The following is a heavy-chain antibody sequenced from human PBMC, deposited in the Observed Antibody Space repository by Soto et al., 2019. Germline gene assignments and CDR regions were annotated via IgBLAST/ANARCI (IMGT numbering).Heavy chain of an antibody. CDR2: IYHSGST. CDR3: ARDRAVSARGSFDY. V-gene: IGHV4-4*02. Sequence: QVQLQESGPGLVDPSGTLSLTCAVSGGSVSSTNWWSWVRQPPGKGLEWIGEIYHSGSTYYNPSLKSRVTISVDKSKNQFSLRLSSVTAADTAVYFCARDRAVSARGSFDYWGQGTLVTVSS. D-gene: IGHD6-19*01. CDR1: GGSVSSTNW. J-gene: IGHJ4*02.